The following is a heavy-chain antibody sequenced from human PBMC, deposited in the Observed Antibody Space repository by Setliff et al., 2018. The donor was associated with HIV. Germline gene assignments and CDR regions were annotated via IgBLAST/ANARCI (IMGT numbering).Heavy chain of an antibody. CDR1: GGSTSSYY. D-gene: IGHD2-21*02. V-gene: IGHV4-4*09. J-gene: IGHJ4*02. CDR3: ARLSGDYYYFDY. CDR2: IYTSGST. Sequence: SETLSLTCTVSGGSTSSYYWSWIRQPPGKGLEWIGYIYTSGSTNYNPSLKSRVTISLDTSKNQFSLKLTSVTAADTAVYYCARLSGDYYYFDYWGQGTLVTVS.